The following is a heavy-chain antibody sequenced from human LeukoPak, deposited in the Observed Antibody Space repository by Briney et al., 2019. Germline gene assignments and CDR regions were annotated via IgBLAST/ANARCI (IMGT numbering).Heavy chain of an antibody. CDR3: ARRAYTYDYRYGMDV. Sequence: GESLKISCKASGYSFTNSWIGWVRQVPGKGLEWMGIIYPDDSDTRYSPSFQGQVSISADKSISTAYLQWSSLQASDTAMYFCARRAYTYDYRYGMDVWGQGTTVTVSS. CDR1: GYSFTNSW. CDR2: IYPDDSDT. J-gene: IGHJ6*02. V-gene: IGHV5-51*01. D-gene: IGHD5-18*01.